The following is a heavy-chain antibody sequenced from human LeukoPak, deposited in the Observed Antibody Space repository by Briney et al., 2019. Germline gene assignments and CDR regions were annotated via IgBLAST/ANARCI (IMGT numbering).Heavy chain of an antibody. Sequence: GGSLRLSCAASGFTFSSYWMSWVRQAPGKGLEWVSGISWNSGSIGYADSVKGRFTISRDNAKNSLYLQMNSLRAEDTALYYCAALQHWGQGTLVTVSS. V-gene: IGHV3-9*01. CDR3: AALQH. CDR2: ISWNSGSI. CDR1: GFTFSSYW. J-gene: IGHJ1*01.